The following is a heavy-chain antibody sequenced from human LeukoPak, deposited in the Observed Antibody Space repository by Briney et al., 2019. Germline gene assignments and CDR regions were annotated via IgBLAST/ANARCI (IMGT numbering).Heavy chain of an antibody. J-gene: IGHJ4*02. V-gene: IGHV5-51*01. Sequence: GEPLKISCKGSGYSFTSYWIGWGRQMPGKGLEWMGIIYPGDSDTRYSPSFQGQVTISADKSISTAYLQWSSLKASDTAMYYCARHHGAVMAVFDYWGQGTLVTVSS. CDR2: IYPGDSDT. CDR3: ARHHGAVMAVFDY. D-gene: IGHD3-16*01. CDR1: GYSFTSYW.